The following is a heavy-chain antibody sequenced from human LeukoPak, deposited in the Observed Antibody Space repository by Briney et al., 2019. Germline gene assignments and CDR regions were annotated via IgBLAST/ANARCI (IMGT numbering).Heavy chain of an antibody. CDR2: ISAYNGNT. D-gene: IGHD6-13*01. J-gene: IGHJ5*02. CDR3: ARDRTAAGKSGFDP. Sequence: ASVKVSCKASGYTFTSYGISWVRQAPGQGLEWMGWISAYNGNTNYAQKLQGRVTMTTDTSTSTAYMELRSLRSDDTAVYYCARDRTAAGKSGFDPWGQGTLVTVSS. CDR1: GYTFTSYG. V-gene: IGHV1-18*01.